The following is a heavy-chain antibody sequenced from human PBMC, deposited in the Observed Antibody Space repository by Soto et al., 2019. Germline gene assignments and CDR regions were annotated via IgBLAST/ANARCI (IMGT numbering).Heavy chain of an antibody. CDR1: GFTFTTYT. D-gene: IGHD6-13*01. CDR2: ISGSGGHT. CDR3: AKDGSYSSSWPYYFDH. J-gene: IGHJ4*02. V-gene: IGHV3-23*01. Sequence: EVQLLESGGGLVQPGGSLRLSCEASGFTFTTYTMSWLRQAPGKGLEWVSSISGSGGHTYYADSVKGRLIVSRDNSKNTLYLQMNSLRAEDTAVYYCAKDGSYSSSWPYYFDHWGQGTLVTVSS.